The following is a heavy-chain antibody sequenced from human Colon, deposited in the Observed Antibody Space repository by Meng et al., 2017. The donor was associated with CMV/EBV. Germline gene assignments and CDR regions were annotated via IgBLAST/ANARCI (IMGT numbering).Heavy chain of an antibody. V-gene: IGHV1-2*02. CDR3: ATVSSGYYLYFQH. CDR2: INPNSGGT. J-gene: IGHJ1*01. Sequence: VQSWGAVKKPGASVKVSCKASGYTFTGYYMHWVRQAPGQGLEWMGWINPNSGGTNYAQKFQGRVTMTRDTSISTAYMELSRLRSDDTAVYYCATVSSGYYLYFQHWGQGTLVTVSS. CDR1: GYTFTGYY. D-gene: IGHD3-22*01.